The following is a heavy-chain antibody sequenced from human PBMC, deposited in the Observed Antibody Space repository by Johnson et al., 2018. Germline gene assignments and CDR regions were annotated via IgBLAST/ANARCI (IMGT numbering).Heavy chain of an antibody. CDR1: GFAFSNEW. CDR3: TTVGSS. J-gene: IGHJ5*01. CDR2: IKRKIDGETT. V-gene: IGHV3-15*01. D-gene: IGHD3-10*01. Sequence: VQLVQSWGGLVKXGGSLRLSCAASGFAFSNEWMSWVRQAPGKGLQWVGRIKRKIDGETTDYAGPVKGRFTIPRDDPKNTLYLQMDSLKTEDTAVYYCTTVGSSWGQGTLVTVSS.